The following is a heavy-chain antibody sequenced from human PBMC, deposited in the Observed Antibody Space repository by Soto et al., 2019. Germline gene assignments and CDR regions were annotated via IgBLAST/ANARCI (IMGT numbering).Heavy chain of an antibody. CDR3: ARDPGDIVVVPAPIRLRGY. V-gene: IGHV3-21*01. J-gene: IGHJ4*02. D-gene: IGHD2-2*01. CDR2: ISSSSSYI. Sequence: PGGSLRLSCAASGFTFSSYSMNWVRQAPGKGLEWVSSISSSSSYIYYADSVKGRFTISRDNAKNSLYLQMNSLRAEDTAVYYCARDPGDIVVVPAPIRLRGYWGQGTLVTVSS. CDR1: GFTFSSYS.